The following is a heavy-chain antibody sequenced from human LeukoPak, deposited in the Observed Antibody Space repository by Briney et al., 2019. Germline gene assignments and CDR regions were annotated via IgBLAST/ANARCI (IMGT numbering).Heavy chain of an antibody. Sequence: GGSLRLSCAASGFIFSTYDMHWVRQAPGKGLEWVAVVSYDGSNIYHAASVQGRFTISRDNSKNTLYLQMNSLRAEDTAVYYCAESLDAQAVADPFDYWGQGTLVTVSS. CDR1: GFIFSTYD. V-gene: IGHV3-30*18. CDR3: AESLDAQAVADPFDY. CDR2: VSYDGSNI. J-gene: IGHJ4*02. D-gene: IGHD6-19*01.